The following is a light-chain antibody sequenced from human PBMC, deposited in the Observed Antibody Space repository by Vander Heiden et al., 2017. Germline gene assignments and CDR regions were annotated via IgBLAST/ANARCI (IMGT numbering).Light chain of an antibody. V-gene: IGKV3-20*01. CDR3: QHYGGSPSFT. J-gene: IGKJ3*01. CDR1: QSLTSGY. CDR2: GAS. Sequence: VVLTQSPVTLSLSPGERATLSCTASQSLTSGYLAWYQQKPGQAPRLVISGASSRATGIPDRFYGSGSGTDFTLTISRLEPEDSAVYYCQHYGGSPSFTFGPGTKVDIK.